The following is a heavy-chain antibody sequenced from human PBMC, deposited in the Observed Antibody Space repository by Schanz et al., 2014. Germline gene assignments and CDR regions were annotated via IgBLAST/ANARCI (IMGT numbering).Heavy chain of an antibody. CDR3: ARAGYDADNWFDP. V-gene: IGHV3-11*04. Sequence: QVQLVDSGGGLVKPGGSLRLSCTASGFPFSDYFMAWIRQPPGRGLEWVSYIGNGGVTIYYADSVKGRFTISRDNSKNSLYLQMNSLRPGDTAVYYCARAGYDADNWFDPWGQGTLVTVSS. J-gene: IGHJ5*02. D-gene: IGHD2-2*01. CDR2: IGNGGVTI. CDR1: GFPFSDYF.